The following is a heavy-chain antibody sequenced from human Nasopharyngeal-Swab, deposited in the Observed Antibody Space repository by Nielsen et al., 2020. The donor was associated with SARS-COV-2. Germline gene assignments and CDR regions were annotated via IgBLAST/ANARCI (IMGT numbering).Heavy chain of an antibody. CDR3: ARDRRWFGESDDAFGI. CDR1: GGSISSYY. J-gene: IGHJ3*02. D-gene: IGHD3-10*01. Sequence: GSLRLSCTVSGGSISSYYWSWIRQPAGKGLEWIGRIYTSGSTNYNPSLKSRVTMSVDTSKNQFSLKLSSVTAADTAVYYCARDRRWFGESDDAFGIWGQGTMVTVSS. CDR2: IYTSGST. V-gene: IGHV4-4*07.